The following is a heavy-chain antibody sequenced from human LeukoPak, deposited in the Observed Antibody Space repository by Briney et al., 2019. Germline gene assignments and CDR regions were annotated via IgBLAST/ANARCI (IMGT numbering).Heavy chain of an antibody. V-gene: IGHV3-23*01. D-gene: IGHD2-21*02. CDR2: ISGSGGST. CDR3: AKGRWGGDSGKYSDL. CDR1: GFTFSSYA. J-gene: IGHJ2*01. Sequence: GGSLRLSCAASGFTFSSYAMSWVRQAPGKGLEWVSAISGSGGSTYYADSVKGRFTISRDNSKNTLYLQMNSLRAEDTAVYYCAKGRWGGDSGKYSDLWGRGTLVTVSS.